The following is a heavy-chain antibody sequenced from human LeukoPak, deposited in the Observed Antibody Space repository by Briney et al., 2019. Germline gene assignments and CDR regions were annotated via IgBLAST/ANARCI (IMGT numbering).Heavy chain of an antibody. CDR1: GGSISSYY. CDR2: IYYSGST. CDR3: ARLRIYYGSGSYPTYYWFDP. Sequence: SETLSLTCTVSGGSISSYYWSWIRQPPGKGLEWIGYIYYSGSTNYNPSLKSRVTISVDTSKNKFSLKLSSVPAADTAVYYCARLRIYYGSGSYPTYYWFDPWGQGTLVTVS. J-gene: IGHJ5*02. V-gene: IGHV4-59*08. D-gene: IGHD3-10*01.